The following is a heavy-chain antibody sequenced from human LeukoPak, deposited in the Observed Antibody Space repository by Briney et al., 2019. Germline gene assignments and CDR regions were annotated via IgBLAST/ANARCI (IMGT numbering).Heavy chain of an antibody. CDR2: IYYSGST. D-gene: IGHD6-13*01. CDR3: ARVPRPGIAAAGTLNWFDP. V-gene: IGHV4-31*03. J-gene: IGHJ5*02. CDR1: GGSISSGGYY. Sequence: SQTLSLTCTVSGGSISSGGYYWSWIRQHPGKGLEWIGYIYYSGSTYYNPSLKSRVTISVDTSKNQFSLKLSSVTAADTAVYYCARVPRPGIAAAGTLNWFDPWGQGTLVTVSS.